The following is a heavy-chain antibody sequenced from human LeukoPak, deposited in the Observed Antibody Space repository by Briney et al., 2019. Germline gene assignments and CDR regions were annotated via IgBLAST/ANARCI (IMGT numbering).Heavy chain of an antibody. CDR3: ARDSGVTRHIDY. D-gene: IGHD3-10*01. CDR2: IYSGGST. CDR1: GFTFNNNF. Sequence: GGSLRLSCAASGFTFNNNFMSWVRQAPGKGLEWVSVIYSGGSTYYADSVRGRFTISRDNSKNTLYLQMNSLRADDTAVYFCARDSGVTRHIDYWGQGTQVTVSS. V-gene: IGHV3-53*01. J-gene: IGHJ4*02.